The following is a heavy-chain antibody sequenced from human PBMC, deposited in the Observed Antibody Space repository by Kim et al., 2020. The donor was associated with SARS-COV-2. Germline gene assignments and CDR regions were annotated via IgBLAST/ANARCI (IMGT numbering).Heavy chain of an antibody. Sequence: GGSLRLSCAASGFTFSNYAMNWVRQAPGKRLEWVSTISGSGGSTYYADSVKGRFTISRDNSKNTLYLQMHSLRAEDTAIYYCAKVRVPTTFALFFDNWGQGTLVTVSS. CDR1: GFTFSNYA. J-gene: IGHJ4*02. D-gene: IGHD3-10*01. CDR2: ISGSGGST. V-gene: IGHV3-23*01. CDR3: AKVRVPTTFALFFDN.